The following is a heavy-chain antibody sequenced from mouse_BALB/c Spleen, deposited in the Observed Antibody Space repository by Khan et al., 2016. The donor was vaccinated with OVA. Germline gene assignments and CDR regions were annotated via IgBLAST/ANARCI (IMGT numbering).Heavy chain of an antibody. J-gene: IGHJ3*01. D-gene: IGHD1-1*01. V-gene: IGHV1-9*01. CDR1: GYTFSSYW. CDR3: ARGNYYCSSSWFGY. Sequence: QVRLQQSGAELMKPGASVKLSCKATGYTFSSYWIEWVKQRPGHGLEWIGEILPGSGSNNYNEKFKGKATFTADTSSNTAYLQLSSLTSEDSAVYYCARGNYYCSSSWFGYWGQGTLVTVST. CDR2: ILPGSGSN.